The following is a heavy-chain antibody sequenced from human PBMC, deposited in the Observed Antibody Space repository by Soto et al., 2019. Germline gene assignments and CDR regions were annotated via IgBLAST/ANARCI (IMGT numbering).Heavy chain of an antibody. CDR1: GGSISSGGYY. Sequence: QVQLQESGPGLVKPSQTLSLTCTVSGGSISSGGYYWSWIHQHPGKGLEWIGYIYYSGSTYYNPSLKSRVTISVDTSKNQFSLKLSSVTAADTAVYYCARELARGGSYETYYFDYWGQGTLVTVSS. J-gene: IGHJ4*02. D-gene: IGHD3-10*01. V-gene: IGHV4-31*03. CDR2: IYYSGST. CDR3: ARELARGGSYETYYFDY.